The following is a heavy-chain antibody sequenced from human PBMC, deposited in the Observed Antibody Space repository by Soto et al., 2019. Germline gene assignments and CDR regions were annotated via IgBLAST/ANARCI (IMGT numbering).Heavy chain of an antibody. CDR1: GFTFSSYA. Sequence: QLVESGGGVVQPGRSLRLSCAASGFTFSSYAMHWVRQAPGKGLEWVAVIWFDGTNKYYADSVKGRFTISRDNSKNTLYLQMNSLRVEDTAVYYCARDYLVAPYVEGMDVLGQGTTVTVSS. CDR2: IWFDGTNK. J-gene: IGHJ6*02. V-gene: IGHV3-33*01. D-gene: IGHD2-8*02. CDR3: ARDYLVAPYVEGMDV.